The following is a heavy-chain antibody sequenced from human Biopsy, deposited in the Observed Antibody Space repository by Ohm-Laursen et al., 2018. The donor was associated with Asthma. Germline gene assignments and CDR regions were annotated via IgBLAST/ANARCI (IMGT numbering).Heavy chain of an antibody. CDR1: GYTFINYA. J-gene: IGHJ6*02. CDR3: ARVDAIMISGDFYFYSGFDL. CDR2: IIPMYGVP. Sequence: SVKVSCKASGYTFINYAIHWVRQAPGQGLEWMGGIIPMYGVPKVAQKFQGRVTITADESTSTAYMEMSSLRSEDTAVYYCARVDAIMISGDFYFYSGFDLWGQGTTVRVSS. D-gene: IGHD3-16*01. V-gene: IGHV1-69*13.